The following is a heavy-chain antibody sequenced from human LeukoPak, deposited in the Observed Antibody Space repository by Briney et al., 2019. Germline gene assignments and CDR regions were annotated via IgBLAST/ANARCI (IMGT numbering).Heavy chain of an antibody. D-gene: IGHD3-10*01. CDR3: AKGTYYYGSTESTGSWYFDL. CDR2: ISYDGSNK. J-gene: IGHJ2*01. Sequence: PGGSLRLSCAASGFTFSSYGMHWVRQAPGKGLEWVAVISYDGSNKYYADSVKGRFTISRDNSKNTLYLQMNSSRAEDTAVYYCAKGTYYYGSTESTGSWYFDLWGRGTLVTVSS. CDR1: GFTFSSYG. V-gene: IGHV3-30*18.